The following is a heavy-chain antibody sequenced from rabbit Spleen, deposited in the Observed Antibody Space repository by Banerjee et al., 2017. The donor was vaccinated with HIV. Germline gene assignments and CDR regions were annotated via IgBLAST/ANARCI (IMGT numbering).Heavy chain of an antibody. V-gene: IGHV1S40*01. CDR1: GFSFSNNA. CDR2: IHIAYSDIT. Sequence: QSLEESGGDLVKPGASLTLTCTASGFSFSNNAMCWVRQAPGKGLEWIACIHIAYSDITYYASWAKGRFTISKTSSTTVTLQMTSLTAADTATYFCARGEGSSTALNLWGQGTLVTVS. CDR3: ARGEGSSTALNL. J-gene: IGHJ4*01. D-gene: IGHD8-1*01.